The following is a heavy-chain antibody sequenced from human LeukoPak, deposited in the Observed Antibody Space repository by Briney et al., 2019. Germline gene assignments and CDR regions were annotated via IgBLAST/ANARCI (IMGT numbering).Heavy chain of an antibody. CDR2: IYHSGST. Sequence: SGTLSLTCAVSGGSISSSNWWSWVRQPPGKGLEWIGEIYHSGSTNYNPSLKSRVTISVDKSKNQFSLKLSSVTAADTAVYYCARGYHYGSGSYYTWFDPWGQGTLVTVSS. V-gene: IGHV4-4*02. CDR1: GGSISSSNW. CDR3: ARGYHYGSGSYYTWFDP. J-gene: IGHJ5*02. D-gene: IGHD3-10*01.